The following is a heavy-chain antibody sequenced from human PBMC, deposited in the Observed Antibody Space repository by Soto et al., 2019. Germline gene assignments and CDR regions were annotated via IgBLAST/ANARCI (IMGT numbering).Heavy chain of an antibody. D-gene: IGHD1-26*01. V-gene: IGHV4-59*01. Sequence: SEALSLTCTVSGGSISSNYWSWVRQAPGKGLEWIGHIYYRGSTSYNPSLRSRSIISVDTSNNQFSLKLNSVTTADTAVYYCARDGREAAGMDVWGQGTKFTVSS. J-gene: IGHJ6*02. CDR2: IYYRGST. CDR1: GGSISSNY. CDR3: ARDGREAAGMDV.